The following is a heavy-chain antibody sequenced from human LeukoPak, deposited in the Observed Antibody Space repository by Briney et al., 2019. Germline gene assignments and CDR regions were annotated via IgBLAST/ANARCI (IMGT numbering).Heavy chain of an antibody. CDR2: ISSSSTTI. Sequence: GGSLRLSCAASGFTFSSYEMNWVRQAPGKGLEWVSYISSSSTTIYYADSVKGRFTISRDNAKNSLYLQMNRLRAEDTAVYYCARGGVEVATTYFDYWGQGTLVTVSS. V-gene: IGHV3-48*03. D-gene: IGHD5-24*01. J-gene: IGHJ4*02. CDR1: GFTFSSYE. CDR3: ARGGVEVATTYFDY.